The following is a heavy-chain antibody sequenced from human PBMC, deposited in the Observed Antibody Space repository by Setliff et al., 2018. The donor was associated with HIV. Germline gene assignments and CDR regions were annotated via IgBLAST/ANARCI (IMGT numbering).Heavy chain of an antibody. CDR2: INPNTGNT. Sequence: ASVKVSCKASGYRFTGYFIHWVRRAPGQGLEWMGWINPNTGNTHFPPNFQGRVTMTRYTSINTAYMELTGLRSDDTAVYYCAKNYFDTSGWSAVDNWGQGTLVTVSS. J-gene: IGHJ4*02. CDR1: GYRFTGYF. CDR3: AKNYFDTSGWSAVDN. V-gene: IGHV1-2*02. D-gene: IGHD3-22*01.